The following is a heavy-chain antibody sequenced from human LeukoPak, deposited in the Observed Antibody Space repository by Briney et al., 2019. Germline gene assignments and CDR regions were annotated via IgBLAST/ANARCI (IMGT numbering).Heavy chain of an antibody. CDR1: GFTFNTYG. J-gene: IGHJ5*02. Sequence: ASVKVSCKTSGFTFNTYGIAWVRQAPGQGLEWMGWISAYNGNTNYAQNLQDRVTMTTDTSTTTAYMELRGLRSDDTAVYYCAREGSLHHSGDYYLSWFDPWGQGTLVTVYS. V-gene: IGHV1-18*01. CDR3: AREGSLHHSGDYYLSWFDP. D-gene: IGHD3-22*01. CDR2: ISAYNGNT.